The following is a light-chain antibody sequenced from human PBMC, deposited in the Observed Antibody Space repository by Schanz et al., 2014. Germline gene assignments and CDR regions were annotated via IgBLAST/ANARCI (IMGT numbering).Light chain of an antibody. CDR3: SSYTSSSTVL. CDR2: DVN. J-gene: IGLJ2*01. V-gene: IGLV2-14*01. Sequence: QSALTQPASVSGSPGQSITISCTGTSSDVGGYNFVSWYQLYPGKVPKLMIYDVNNRPSGVSNRFSGSKSGNTASLTISGLQAEDEADYYCSSYTSSSTVLFGGGTKLTVL. CDR1: SSDVGGYNF.